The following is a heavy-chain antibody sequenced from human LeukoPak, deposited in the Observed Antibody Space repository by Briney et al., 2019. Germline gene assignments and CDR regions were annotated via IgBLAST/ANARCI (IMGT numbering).Heavy chain of an antibody. CDR1: GFTFTNYW. V-gene: IGHV3-74*01. D-gene: IGHD4-17*01. CDR2: INPDGSTT. J-gene: IGHJ4*02. Sequence: GGSLRLSCAASGFTFTNYWMFWVRQAPGKGLVWVSGINPDGSTTTYADSVKGRFTISRENAKSTLYLHMNILRVEDTAVYYCARGRYGDYHWGQGILVTVSS. CDR3: ARGRYGDYH.